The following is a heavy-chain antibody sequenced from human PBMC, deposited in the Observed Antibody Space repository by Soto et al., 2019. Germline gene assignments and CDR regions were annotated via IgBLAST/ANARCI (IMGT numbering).Heavy chain of an antibody. CDR1: GGSISRYY. V-gene: IGHV4-59*01. CDR2: LYNTGST. J-gene: IGHJ6*01. D-gene: IGHD2-21*02. CDR3: ARDLWGYCGTDCYPLDV. Sequence: PSETLSLTCTVSGGSISRYYWSWIRQPPGKGLEWIGYLYNTGSTIYNPSLESRVTISVDTSKNQFSLKLNSVIAADTAVYYCARDLWGYCGTDCYPLDV.